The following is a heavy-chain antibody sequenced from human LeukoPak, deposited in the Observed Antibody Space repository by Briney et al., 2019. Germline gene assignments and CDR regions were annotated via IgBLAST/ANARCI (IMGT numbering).Heavy chain of an antibody. J-gene: IGHJ4*02. CDR3: AREVPAADY. D-gene: IGHD2-2*01. CDR2: ISYDGSNK. CDR1: GFSFSDYA. V-gene: IGHV3-30-3*01. Sequence: GRSLRLPCAASGFSFSDYAMHWVRQAPGKGLEWVAIISYDGSNKYYADSVKGRFTISRDNSKNTQYLQMNSLRAEDTAVYYCAREVPAADYWGQGTLVTVSS.